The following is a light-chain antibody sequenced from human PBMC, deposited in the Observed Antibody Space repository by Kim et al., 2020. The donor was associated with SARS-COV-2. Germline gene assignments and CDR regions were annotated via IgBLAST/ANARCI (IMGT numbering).Light chain of an antibody. CDR3: EAWDDSLNGWV. Sequence: QSVLAQPPSASGTPGQRVTISCSGSSSNIGSYTVNWYQQLPGTAPKLLIYSKNQRPSGVPDRFSGSKSGTSASLAISGLQSEDEADYYCEAWDDSLNGWVFGGGTKLTVL. CDR1: SSNIGSYT. CDR2: SKN. J-gene: IGLJ3*02. V-gene: IGLV1-44*01.